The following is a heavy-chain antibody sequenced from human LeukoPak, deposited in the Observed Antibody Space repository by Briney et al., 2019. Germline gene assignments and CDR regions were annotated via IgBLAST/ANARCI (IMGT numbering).Heavy chain of an antibody. D-gene: IGHD3-10*01. J-gene: IGHJ6*02. CDR1: GGSFSGYY. V-gene: IGHV4-34*01. Sequence: SETPSLTCAVYGGSFSGYYWSWIRQPPGKGLEWIGEINHSGSTNYNPSLKSRVTISVDTSKNQFSLKLSSVTAADTAVYYCARRRITMVRGAKRPYYYGMDVWGQGTTVTVSS. CDR3: ARRRITMVRGAKRPYYYGMDV. CDR2: INHSGST.